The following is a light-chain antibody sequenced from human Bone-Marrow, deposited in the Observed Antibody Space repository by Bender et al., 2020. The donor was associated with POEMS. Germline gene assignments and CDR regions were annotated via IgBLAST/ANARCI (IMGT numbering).Light chain of an antibody. Sequence: QSVLTQPPSASGTPGESVTISCTGSSRDVGGYNYVSWYQQHPGKAPKLLIYQGFERPSGVPGRFSGSKSGNTASLTISGLRSEDEADYYCTSYRIGSTWVFGGGTKLTVL. CDR1: SRDVGGYNY. CDR2: QGF. J-gene: IGLJ3*02. CDR3: TSYRIGSTWV. V-gene: IGLV2-8*01.